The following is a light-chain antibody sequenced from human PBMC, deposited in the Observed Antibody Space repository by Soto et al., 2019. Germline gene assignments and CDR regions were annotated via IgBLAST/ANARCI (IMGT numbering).Light chain of an antibody. CDR3: QQYDRSPRT. J-gene: IGKJ1*01. Sequence: EVVMTQSPATLSVSPGERATLSCRASQSVTTNMAWYQQKPGQAPRLLIYGTSNRATGIPDRFSGSGSGTDFSLTISSLEPGDLAVYYCQQYDRSPRTFGQGTKVDIK. V-gene: IGKV3-15*01. CDR2: GTS. CDR1: QSVTTN.